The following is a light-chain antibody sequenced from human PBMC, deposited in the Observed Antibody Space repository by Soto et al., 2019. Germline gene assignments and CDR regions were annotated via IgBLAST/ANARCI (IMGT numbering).Light chain of an antibody. CDR3: LQKYFYPFT. Sequence: AIQMTQSPSSLSASVGDRVTITCRASQGIRNDLDWFQQKPGKAPKLLIYAASNLQSGVPARFSGSGSGTDFTLTISSLQPEDFDTYYCLQKYFYPFTFGPGTKVD. CDR2: AAS. CDR1: QGIRND. V-gene: IGKV1-6*01. J-gene: IGKJ3*01.